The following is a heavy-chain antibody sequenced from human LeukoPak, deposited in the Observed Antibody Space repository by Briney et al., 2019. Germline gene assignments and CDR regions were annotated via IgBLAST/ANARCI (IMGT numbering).Heavy chain of an antibody. V-gene: IGHV3-7*01. Sequence: GGSLRLSCAASGFTFSTYWMSWVRQAPGPGKRPEWVANIDQHGSEIYYVDSVKGRFTIARDNAKNSLYLQMNNLRAEDTAVYYCVGPDSQFDCWGQGTLVTVSS. CDR2: IDQHGSEI. J-gene: IGHJ4*02. CDR3: VGPDSQFDC. D-gene: IGHD3-10*01. CDR1: GFTFSTYW.